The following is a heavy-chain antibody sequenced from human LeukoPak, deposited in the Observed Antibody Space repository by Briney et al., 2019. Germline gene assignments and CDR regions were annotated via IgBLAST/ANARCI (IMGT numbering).Heavy chain of an antibody. Sequence: GGSLRLSCAASGFTFSSYAMHWVRQAPGTGLEWVAVISYDGSNKYYADSVKGRFTISRDNSKNTLYLQMNNLRAEDTAVYYCARGAASTGNWDYGDWFDPWGQGTLVTVSS. CDR2: ISYDGSNK. CDR1: GFTFSSYA. V-gene: IGHV3-30*04. D-gene: IGHD1-7*01. J-gene: IGHJ5*02. CDR3: ARGAASTGNWDYGDWFDP.